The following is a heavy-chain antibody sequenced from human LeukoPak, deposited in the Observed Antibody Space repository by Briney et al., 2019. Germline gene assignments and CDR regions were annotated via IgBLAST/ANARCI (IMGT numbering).Heavy chain of an antibody. CDR2: IYSGGST. CDR1: GFTLDDYA. J-gene: IGHJ4*02. CDR3: ARDVEMATSRGFFDY. Sequence: PGRSLRLSCAASGFTLDDYAMHWVRQAPGKGLEWVSVIYSGGSTYYADSVKGRFTISRDNGKNSLYLQMNSLRAEDTAVYYCARDVEMATSRGFFDYWGQGTLVTVSS. V-gene: IGHV3-66*01. D-gene: IGHD5-24*01.